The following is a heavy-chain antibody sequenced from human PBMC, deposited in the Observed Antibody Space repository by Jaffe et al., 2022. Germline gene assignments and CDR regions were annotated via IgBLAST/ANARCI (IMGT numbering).Heavy chain of an antibody. CDR1: GYSISSGYY. Sequence: QVQLQESGPGLVKPSETLSLTCAVSGYSISSGYYWGWIRQPPGKGLEWIGSIYHSGSTYYNPSLKSRVTISVDTSKNQFSLKLSSVTAADTAVYYCARRPDNADRILTGYYTDDAFDIWGQGTMVTVSS. J-gene: IGHJ3*02. D-gene: IGHD3-9*01. CDR3: ARRPDNADRILTGYYTDDAFDI. CDR2: IYHSGST. V-gene: IGHV4-38-2*01.